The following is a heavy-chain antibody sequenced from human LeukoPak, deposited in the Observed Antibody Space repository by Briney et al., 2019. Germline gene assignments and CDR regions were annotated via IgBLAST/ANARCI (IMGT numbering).Heavy chain of an antibody. Sequence: GGSLRFSCAASGLTFSSHWMHWVRQAPGKGLEWVGRIRSNSDGGTIDYAAPVKGRSALSRDDSQNTLYLQMNSLQTEDTAVYYCATDFYDTTWGQGTLVTVSS. CDR2: IRSNSDGGTI. CDR3: ATDFYDTT. V-gene: IGHV3-15*07. D-gene: IGHD3-22*01. CDR1: GLTFSSHW. J-gene: IGHJ5*02.